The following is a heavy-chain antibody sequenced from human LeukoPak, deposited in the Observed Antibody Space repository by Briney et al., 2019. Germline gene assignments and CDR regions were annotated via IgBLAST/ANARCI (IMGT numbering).Heavy chain of an antibody. CDR1: GGTFSSYA. V-gene: IGHV1-69*06. Sequence: SVKVSCKASGGTFSSYAISWVRQAPGQGLEWMGRIIPIFGTANYAQKFQGRVTITADKSTSTAYMELSSLRPEDTAVYYCARDLRYWFDPWGQGTLVTVSS. J-gene: IGHJ5*02. CDR3: ARDLRYWFDP. CDR2: IIPIFGTA. D-gene: IGHD4-17*01.